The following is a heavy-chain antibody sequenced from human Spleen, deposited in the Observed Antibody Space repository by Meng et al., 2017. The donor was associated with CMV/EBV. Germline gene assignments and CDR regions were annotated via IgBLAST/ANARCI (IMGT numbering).Heavy chain of an antibody. Sequence: GESLKISCAASGFTFTSYWMSWVRQAPGKGLEWVANIKQDGSEKYYVDSVKGRFTISRDNAKNSLFLQMNSLRAEDTAVYYCARTAFRPDGLYWYFDLWGRGTLVTVSS. V-gene: IGHV3-7*01. D-gene: IGHD3/OR15-3a*01. CDR2: IKQDGSEK. J-gene: IGHJ2*01. CDR3: ARTAFRPDGLYWYFDL. CDR1: GFTFTSYW.